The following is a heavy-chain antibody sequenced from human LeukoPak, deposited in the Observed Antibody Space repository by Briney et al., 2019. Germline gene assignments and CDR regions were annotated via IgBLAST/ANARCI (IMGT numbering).Heavy chain of an antibody. V-gene: IGHV3-11*01. CDR2: ISSSGDTI. CDR3: ATAWGTTVTNPLDY. CDR1: GFTFSDYY. Sequence: GGSLRLSCAASGFTFSDYYMSWIRQAPGKGLEWVSYISSSGDTITYADSVKGRFTISRDNAKNSLYLQMNSLRAKDTAVYYCATAWGTTVTNPLDYWGQGTLVTVSS. D-gene: IGHD4-17*01. J-gene: IGHJ4*02.